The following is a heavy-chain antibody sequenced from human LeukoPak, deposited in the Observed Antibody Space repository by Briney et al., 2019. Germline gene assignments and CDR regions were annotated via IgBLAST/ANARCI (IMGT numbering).Heavy chain of an antibody. J-gene: IGHJ2*01. D-gene: IGHD1-26*01. V-gene: IGHV3-30*02. CDR3: AKDRTVGASYWYFDL. CDR1: GFIFSNDA. Sequence: GGSLRLSCAASGFIFSNDAMHWVRQAPGKGLEWVAFIWSDGSNKYYADSVKGRFTISRDSSKNTLFLHMNTLRAEDTAIYYCAKDRTVGASYWYFDLWGRGTLVTVSS. CDR2: IWSDGSNK.